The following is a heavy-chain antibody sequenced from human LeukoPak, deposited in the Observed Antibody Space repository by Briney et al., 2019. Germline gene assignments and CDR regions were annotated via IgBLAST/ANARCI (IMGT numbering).Heavy chain of an antibody. CDR1: GYTFTGYY. CDR3: ARGLAFSGSYYFDY. D-gene: IGHD3-10*01. Sequence: ASVRVSCKASGYTFTGYYMHWVRQAPGQGLEWMGWINPNSGGTNYAQKFQGWVTMTRDTSISTAYMELSRLRSDDTAVYYCARGLAFSGSYYFDYWGQGTLVTVSS. V-gene: IGHV1-2*04. CDR2: INPNSGGT. J-gene: IGHJ4*02.